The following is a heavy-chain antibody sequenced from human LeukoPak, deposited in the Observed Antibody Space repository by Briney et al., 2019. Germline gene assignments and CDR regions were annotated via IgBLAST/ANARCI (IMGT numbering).Heavy chain of an antibody. Sequence: SSETLSLTCTVSGGSISSSSYYWGWIRQPPGKGLEWIGSIYYSGSTYYNPSLKSRVTISVDTSKNQFSLKLSSVTAADTAVYYCARDLYGDLDYWGQGTLVTVSS. CDR2: IYYSGST. J-gene: IGHJ4*02. CDR1: GGSISSSSYY. CDR3: ARDLYGDLDY. D-gene: IGHD4-17*01. V-gene: IGHV4-39*07.